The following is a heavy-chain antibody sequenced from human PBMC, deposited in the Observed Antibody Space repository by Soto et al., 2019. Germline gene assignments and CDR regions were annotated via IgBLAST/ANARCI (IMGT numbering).Heavy chain of an antibody. CDR3: ARPREAGKNYYGVDV. Sequence: GESLKISCKGSGYSFTSYWISWVRQMPGKGLEWMGRIDPSDSYTNYSPSFQGQVTISADKFISTAYLQWSSLKASDTAMYYCARPREAGKNYYGVDVWGQGTTVTVSS. CDR2: IDPSDSYT. J-gene: IGHJ6*02. CDR1: GYSFTSYW. D-gene: IGHD6-19*01. V-gene: IGHV5-10-1*04.